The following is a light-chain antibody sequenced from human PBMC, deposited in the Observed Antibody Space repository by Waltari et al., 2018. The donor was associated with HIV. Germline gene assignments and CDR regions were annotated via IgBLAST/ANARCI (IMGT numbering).Light chain of an antibody. J-gene: IGKJ1*01. Sequence: MRMTQSPSSLSASTGDRVNITCRASQPVSDYVAWFRQRPGETPQFLIFGASRLHTGVPSRFSGSSSGTEFTLSVSCLQSEDFATFFCQQYYDYPWTFGPGT. CDR2: GAS. CDR1: QPVSDY. CDR3: QQYYDYPWT. V-gene: IGKV1-8*01.